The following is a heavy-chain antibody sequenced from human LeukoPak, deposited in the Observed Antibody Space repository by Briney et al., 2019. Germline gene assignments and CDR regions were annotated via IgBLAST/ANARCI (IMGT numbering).Heavy chain of an antibody. CDR3: ARDGYYYGSSGYYYPED. Sequence: PSQTLSLTCTVSGGSISSGSYYWSWIRQPAGKGLEWIGRIYTSGSTNYNPSLKSRVTISVDTSKNQFSLKLSSVTAADTAVYYCARDGYYYGSSGYYYPEDWGQGTLLTVSS. V-gene: IGHV4-61*02. J-gene: IGHJ4*02. CDR2: IYTSGST. CDR1: GGSISSGSYY. D-gene: IGHD3-22*01.